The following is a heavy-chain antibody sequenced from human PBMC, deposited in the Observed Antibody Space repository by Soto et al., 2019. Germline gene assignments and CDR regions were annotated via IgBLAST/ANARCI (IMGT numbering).Heavy chain of an antibody. CDR3: ARDARNYDILTGYYRADYYYGMDV. J-gene: IGHJ6*02. CDR2: ISSSSSYI. V-gene: IGHV3-21*01. Sequence: PGGSLRLSCAASGFTFSSYSMNWVRQATGKGLEWVSSISSSSSYIYYADSVKGRFTISRDNAKNSLYLQMNSLRAEDTAVYYCARDARNYDILTGYYRADYYYGMDVWGQGTTVTVSS. D-gene: IGHD3-9*01. CDR1: GFTFSSYS.